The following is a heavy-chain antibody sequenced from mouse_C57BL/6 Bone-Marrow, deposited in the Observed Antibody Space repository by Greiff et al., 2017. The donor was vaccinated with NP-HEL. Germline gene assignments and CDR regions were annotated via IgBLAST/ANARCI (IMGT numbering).Heavy chain of an antibody. D-gene: IGHD1-1*01. V-gene: IGHV1-5*01. CDR2: IYPGNSDT. J-gene: IGHJ3*01. CDR1: GYTFTSYW. CDR3: TREFYYYGSPFAY. Sequence: EVQLQQSGTVLARPGASVKMSCKTSGYTFTSYWMHWVNQRPGQGLEWIGAIYPGNSDTSYNQKFKGKAKLTAVTSASTAYMELSSLTNEDSAVYYCTREFYYYGSPFAYWGQGTLVTVSA.